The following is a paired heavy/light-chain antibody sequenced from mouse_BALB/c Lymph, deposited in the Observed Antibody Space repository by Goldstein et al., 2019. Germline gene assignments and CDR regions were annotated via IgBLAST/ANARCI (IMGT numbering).Heavy chain of an antibody. Sequence: QVQLQQSGAEMTRPGASVKMSCKASGYTFTTYTMHWVKQRPGQGLEWIGYINPSSGYTNYNQKFKDRATLTADKSSSTAYMQLSSLTSEDSAVYYCARAYYRYDEGSFDYWGQGATLTVSS. CDR3: ARAYYRYDEGSFDY. D-gene: IGHD2-14*01. J-gene: IGHJ2*01. CDR2: INPSSGYT. CDR1: GYTFTTYT. V-gene: IGHV1-4*01.
Light chain of an antibody. CDR1: ESVDNYGISF. J-gene: IGKJ1*01. CDR2: AAS. Sequence: DIVLTQSPASLAVSLGQRATISCRASESVDNYGISFMNWFQQKPGQPPKLLIYAASNQGSGVPARFSGSGSGTDFSLNIHPMEEDDTAMYFCQQSKEVPWTFGGGTKLEIK. V-gene: IGKV3-2*01. CDR3: QQSKEVPWT.